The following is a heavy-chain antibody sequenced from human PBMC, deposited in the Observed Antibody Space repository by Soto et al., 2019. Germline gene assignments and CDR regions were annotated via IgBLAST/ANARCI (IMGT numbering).Heavy chain of an antibody. CDR2: IYYSGST. D-gene: IGHD4-17*01. J-gene: IGHJ4*02. Sequence: SETLSLTCTVSGGSISSYYWSWIRQPPGKGLEWIGYIYYSGSTNYNPSLKSRVTISVDTSKNQFSLKLSSVTAADTAVYYCARDIYGDYFDYWGQGTLVTVSS. CDR1: GGSISSYY. CDR3: ARDIYGDYFDY. V-gene: IGHV4-59*12.